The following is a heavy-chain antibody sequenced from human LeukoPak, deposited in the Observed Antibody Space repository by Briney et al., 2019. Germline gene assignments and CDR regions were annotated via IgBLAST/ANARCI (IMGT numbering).Heavy chain of an antibody. D-gene: IGHD1-26*01. V-gene: IGHV4-4*02. CDR1: GGSITGTNW. J-gene: IGHJ4*02. Sequence: PSETLSLTCGVSGGSITGTNWRSWVRQPPEQGLEWIGDNSLRGLTNYNPSLRSRLTMSLDESKNQVSLNLTSVTAADTAVYYCSRESGPFSPFGFWGQGTLVSVHS. CDR2: NSLRGLT. CDR3: SRESGPFSPFGF.